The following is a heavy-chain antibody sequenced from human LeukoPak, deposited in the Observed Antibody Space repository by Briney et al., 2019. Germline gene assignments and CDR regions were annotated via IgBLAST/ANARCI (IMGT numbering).Heavy chain of an antibody. Sequence: ALETLSLTCAVYGGSFSGYYWSWIRQPPGKGLEWIGEINHSGSTNYNPSLKSRVTISVDTSKNQFSLKLSSVTAADTAVYYCARAYVEMATIMFDYWGQGTLVTVSS. V-gene: IGHV4-34*01. J-gene: IGHJ4*02. CDR3: ARAYVEMATIMFDY. D-gene: IGHD5-24*01. CDR2: INHSGST. CDR1: GGSFSGYY.